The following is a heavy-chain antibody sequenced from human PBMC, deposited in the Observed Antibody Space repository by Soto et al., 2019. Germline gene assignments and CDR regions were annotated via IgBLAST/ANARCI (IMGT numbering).Heavy chain of an antibody. J-gene: IGHJ4*02. Sequence: SETLSLTCTVSGGSISSDDYYWSWIRQPPGKGLEWIGYIYYSGRTDYNPSLKSRVIISIDTSKNQFSLNLNSVSAADTAVYYCARDRSNSPDYFDYWGQGTLVTVSS. CDR2: IYYSGRT. CDR1: GGSISSDDYY. CDR3: ARDRSNSPDYFDY. V-gene: IGHV4-30-4*01. D-gene: IGHD6-6*01.